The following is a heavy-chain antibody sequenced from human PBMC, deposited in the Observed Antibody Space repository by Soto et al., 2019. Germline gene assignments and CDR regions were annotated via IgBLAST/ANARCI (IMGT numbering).Heavy chain of an antibody. CDR1: GYTFTSYG. V-gene: IGHV1-18*01. CDR3: ARDGTRTSVVWGSYRSIGY. Sequence: QVQLVQSGAEVKKPGASVKVSCKASGYTFTSYGISWVRQAPGQGLEWMGWISAYNGNTNYAQNLQGRVTITTDTSTSTAYMELRSLRSDDTAVYYCARDGTRTSVVWGSYRSIGYWGQGTLVAVSS. D-gene: IGHD3-16*02. J-gene: IGHJ4*02. CDR2: ISAYNGNT.